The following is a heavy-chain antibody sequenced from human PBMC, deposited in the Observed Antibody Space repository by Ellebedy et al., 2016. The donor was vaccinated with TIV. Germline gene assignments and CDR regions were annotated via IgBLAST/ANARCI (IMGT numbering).Heavy chain of an antibody. Sequence: GESLKISCAASGFTFSSYAMNWVRQAPGKGLEWVSSISSTSSYIFYADSVKGRFTISRDNAKNSLYLQMNSLRAEDTAGYYCARDGRIAVAGTSDYWGQGILVTVSS. CDR1: GFTFSSYA. V-gene: IGHV3-21*01. D-gene: IGHD6-19*01. CDR2: ISSTSSYI. CDR3: ARDGRIAVAGTSDY. J-gene: IGHJ4*02.